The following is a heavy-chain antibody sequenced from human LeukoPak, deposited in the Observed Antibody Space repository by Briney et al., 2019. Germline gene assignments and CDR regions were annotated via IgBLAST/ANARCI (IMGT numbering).Heavy chain of an antibody. CDR3: ARSAGYCSSTSCYYYDY. CDR1: GFTFSSYA. V-gene: IGHV3-30*04. Sequence: GGSLRLSCAASGFTFSSYAMSWVRQAPGKGLEWVAVISYDGSNKYYADSVKGRFTISRDNSKNTLYLQMNSLRAEDTAVYYCARSAGYCSSTSCYYYDYWGQGTLVTVSS. CDR2: ISYDGSNK. D-gene: IGHD2-2*01. J-gene: IGHJ4*02.